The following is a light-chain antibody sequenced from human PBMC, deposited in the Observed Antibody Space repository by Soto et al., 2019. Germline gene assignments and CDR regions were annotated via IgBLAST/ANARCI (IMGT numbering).Light chain of an antibody. Sequence: EIVMTQSPATLSVSLGERATLSCRASQSVSSNLAWYQQKPGQPPRLLIYGASTRATGVPATFSGGGSGTEFTLTISSLQYEDFAVYYCQQYNDWPPWTFGQGTKVEIK. CDR3: QQYNDWPPWT. CDR1: QSVSSN. J-gene: IGKJ1*01. CDR2: GAS. V-gene: IGKV3-15*01.